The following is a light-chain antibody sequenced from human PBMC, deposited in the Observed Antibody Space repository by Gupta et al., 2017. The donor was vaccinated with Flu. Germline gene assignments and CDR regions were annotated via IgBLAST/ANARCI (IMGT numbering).Light chain of an antibody. CDR3: QQSDSSPGT. J-gene: IGKJ2*01. Sequence: DIQMTQSPSSLSASVGDRVTITCRASQNITNYLTWYQQKPGEAPKLLIYAVSRLKSGVPSRFSGSGSGTDFTLTISRLQPEDFASYCCQQSDSSPGTFGQGTKVEIK. V-gene: IGKV1-39*01. CDR1: QNITNY. CDR2: AVS.